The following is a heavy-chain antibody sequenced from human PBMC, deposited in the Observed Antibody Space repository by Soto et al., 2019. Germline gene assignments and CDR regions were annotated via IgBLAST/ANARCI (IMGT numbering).Heavy chain of an antibody. CDR2: IYYSGST. D-gene: IGHD3-22*01. V-gene: IGHV4-30-4*01. CDR1: GGSISSGDYY. Sequence: PSETLSLTCTVSGGSISSGDYYWSWIRQPPGKGLEWIGYIYYSGSTYYNPSLKSRVTISVDTSKNQFSLKLSSVTAADTAVYYCARDSPYYYDSSGSWGYGMDVWGQGTTVTVSS. CDR3: ARDSPYYYDSSGSWGYGMDV. J-gene: IGHJ6*02.